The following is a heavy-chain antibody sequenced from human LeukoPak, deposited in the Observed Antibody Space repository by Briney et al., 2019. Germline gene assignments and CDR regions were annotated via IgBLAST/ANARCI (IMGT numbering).Heavy chain of an antibody. D-gene: IGHD6-19*01. CDR1: GFTFDDYA. CDR2: ISWNSGNI. V-gene: IGHV3-9*01. Sequence: GGSLRLSCVASGFTFDDYAMHWVRQAPGKGLAWVSGISWNSGNIGYADSVKGRFTISRDNAKNSLYLQMNSLRAEDTALYYCAKDMNIAVAATYYYYGMDVWGQGTTVTVSS. J-gene: IGHJ6*02. CDR3: AKDMNIAVAATYYYYGMDV.